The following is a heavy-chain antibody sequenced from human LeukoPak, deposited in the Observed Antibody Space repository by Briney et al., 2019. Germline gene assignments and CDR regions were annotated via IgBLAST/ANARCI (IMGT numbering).Heavy chain of an antibody. D-gene: IGHD1-26*01. J-gene: IGHJ4*02. Sequence: PGGSLRLSCAASGFTFSSYAMSWVRQAPGKGLEWVSAISGSGGSTYYADSVKGRFTISRDNSKNTLYLQMNSLRAEDTAVYYCAKVPAGGCYHPYFDYWGQGTLVTVSS. CDR2: ISGSGGST. V-gene: IGHV3-23*01. CDR1: GFTFSSYA. CDR3: AKVPAGGCYHPYFDY.